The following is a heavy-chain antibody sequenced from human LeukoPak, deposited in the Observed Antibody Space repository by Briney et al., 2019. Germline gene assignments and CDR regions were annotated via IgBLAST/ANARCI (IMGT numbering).Heavy chain of an antibody. D-gene: IGHD5-24*01. Sequence: TGGSLRLSWAASGFTFSSYAMSWVRQAPGKGLEWVSAISGSGGSTYYADSVKGRFTISRDNSKNTLYLQMNSLRAEDTAVYYCAKGHGSGFPPFDYWGQGTLVTVSS. J-gene: IGHJ4*02. CDR2: ISGSGGST. V-gene: IGHV3-23*01. CDR3: AKGHGSGFPPFDY. CDR1: GFTFSSYA.